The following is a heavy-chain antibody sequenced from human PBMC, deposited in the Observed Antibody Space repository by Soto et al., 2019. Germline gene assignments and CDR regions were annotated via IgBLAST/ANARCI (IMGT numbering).Heavy chain of an antibody. CDR1: GFTFSSYS. J-gene: IGHJ4*02. CDR2: ISSSSSYI. CDR3: ARDLASSRREPSLGFDY. V-gene: IGHV3-21*01. Sequence: GGSLRLSCAASGFTFSSYSMNWVRQAPGKGLEWVSSISSSSSYIYYADSVKGRFTISRDNAKNSLYLQMNSLRAEDTAVYYCARDLASSRREPSLGFDYWGQGTPVTVSS. D-gene: IGHD1-26*01.